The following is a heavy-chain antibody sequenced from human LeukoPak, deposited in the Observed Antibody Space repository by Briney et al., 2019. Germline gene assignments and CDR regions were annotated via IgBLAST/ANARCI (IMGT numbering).Heavy chain of an antibody. D-gene: IGHD1-26*01. CDR2: IKGDESAR. J-gene: IGHJ4*02. CDR3: ARDVVGSLDY. V-gene: IGHV3-7*01. CDR1: GFTFSTYW. Sequence: GGSLRLSCAASGFTFSTYWMAWVRQAPGKGLEWVANIKGDESARHQADSVKGRFTISRDNTQDSVYLQMNNLRGDDTAVYYCARDVVGSLDYWGQGTLVTVSS.